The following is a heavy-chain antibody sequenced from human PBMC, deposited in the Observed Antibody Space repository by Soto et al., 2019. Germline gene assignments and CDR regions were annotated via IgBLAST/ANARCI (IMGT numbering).Heavy chain of an antibody. CDR2: ISSSSNTI. CDR3: ALRAGPL. Sequence: GGSLRLSCAASGFTFSTYSMNWVRQAPGKGLEWISYISSSSNTIYYADSVKGRFTISRDNAKNSLYLQMNSLRAEDTAVYYCALRAGPLGGQGTLVTVSA. V-gene: IGHV3-48*01. D-gene: IGHD6-13*01. CDR1: GFTFSTYS. J-gene: IGHJ4*02.